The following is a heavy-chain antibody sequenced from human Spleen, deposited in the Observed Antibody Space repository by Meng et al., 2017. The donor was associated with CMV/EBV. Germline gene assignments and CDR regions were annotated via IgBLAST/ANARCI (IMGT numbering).Heavy chain of an antibody. J-gene: IGHJ4*02. CDR1: GFTFSNWA. D-gene: IGHD4-11*01. V-gene: IGHV3-23*03. CDR2: IYSGGSNT. CDR3: AKQTTTVFFDY. Sequence: SCAASGFTFSNWAVSWVRQAPGKGLEWVSVIYSGGSNTYYADSVKGRFTISRDNSKNTLYLQMNSLRAEDTAVYCCAKQTTTVFFDYWGQGTLVTVSS.